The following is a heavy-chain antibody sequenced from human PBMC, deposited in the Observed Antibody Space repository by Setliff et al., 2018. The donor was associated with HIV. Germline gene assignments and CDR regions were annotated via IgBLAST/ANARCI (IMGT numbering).Heavy chain of an antibody. Sequence: GESLKISCKGSAYSFTTFWIAWVRQMPGKGLEWMGTIYPGDSDTTYSPSFQGQVTISVDKSISTAYLQWSSLKAWDSAMYYCARQTVHTTHSLDFGSPNRDSYYGMDVWGQWTTVTVSS. V-gene: IGHV5-51*01. D-gene: IGHD1-1*01. CDR2: IYPGDSDT. CDR3: ARQTVHTTHSLDFGSPNRDSYYGMDV. J-gene: IGHJ6*02. CDR1: AYSFTTFW.